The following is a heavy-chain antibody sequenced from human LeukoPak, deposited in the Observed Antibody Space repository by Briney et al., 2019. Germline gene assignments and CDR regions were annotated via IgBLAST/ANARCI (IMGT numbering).Heavy chain of an antibody. D-gene: IGHD3-3*01. CDR2: IIPILGIA. V-gene: IGHV1-69*04. Sequence: GASVKVSCKASGGTFSSYAISWVRQAPGQGLEWMGRIIPILGIANYAQKFQGRVTITADKSTSTAYMELSSLRSEDTAVYYCARDHESAHYDFWSGPQSYYYYYGMDVWGQGTTATVSS. J-gene: IGHJ6*02. CDR1: GGTFSSYA. CDR3: ARDHESAHYDFWSGPQSYYYYYGMDV.